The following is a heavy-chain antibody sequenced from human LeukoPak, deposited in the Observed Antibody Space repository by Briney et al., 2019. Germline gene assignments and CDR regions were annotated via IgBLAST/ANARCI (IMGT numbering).Heavy chain of an antibody. CDR2: ISGNSGTI. Sequence: GGSLRLSCAASGFTFDDNAMHWVRQAPGKGLEWVSGISGNSGTIVYADSVKGRFTISRDNAKSSLYLQMNSLRGDDTALYYFAKVYCSGGACYTYFDSWGQGTLVTVSS. CDR3: AKVYCSGGACYTYFDS. J-gene: IGHJ4*02. CDR1: GFTFDDNA. D-gene: IGHD2-8*02. V-gene: IGHV3-9*01.